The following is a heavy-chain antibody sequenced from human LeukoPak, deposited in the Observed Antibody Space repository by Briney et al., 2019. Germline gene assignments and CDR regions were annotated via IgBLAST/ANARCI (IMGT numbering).Heavy chain of an antibody. D-gene: IGHD4-17*01. Sequence: LSLTCAVYGGSFSGYYWSWIRQPPGKGLEWVSSIYSRSNSIKYADSVRGRFTISRDNAENSLYLQMNNLSADDTAVYYCARDDPGDSIDYWGQGTLVTVSS. CDR1: GGSFSGYY. V-gene: IGHV3-11*06. CDR3: ARDDPGDSIDY. J-gene: IGHJ4*02. CDR2: IYSRSNSI.